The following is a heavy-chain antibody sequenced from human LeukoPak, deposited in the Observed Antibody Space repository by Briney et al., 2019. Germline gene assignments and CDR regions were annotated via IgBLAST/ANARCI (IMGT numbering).Heavy chain of an antibody. D-gene: IGHD3-22*01. Sequence: PGGSLRLSCEASGFTFSTHWMSWVRQSPGKGLEWVGNINQDGSEKHFVDSMRGRFTISRDNAKNSLVLEMNSLTAEDTAVYFCARDLYYFESDGYYASDHCGQGTLVTVSS. CDR1: GFTFSTHW. J-gene: IGHJ4*02. CDR3: ARDLYYFESDGYYASDH. V-gene: IGHV3-7*01. CDR2: INQDGSEK.